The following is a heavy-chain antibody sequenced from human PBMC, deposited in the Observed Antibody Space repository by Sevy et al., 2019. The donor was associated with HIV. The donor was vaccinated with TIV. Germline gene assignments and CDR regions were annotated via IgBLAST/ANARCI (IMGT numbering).Heavy chain of an antibody. CDR2: ISSSGSFT. D-gene: IGHD3-22*01. V-gene: IGHV3-11*06. Sequence: GGSLRLSCAASGFTFSDHYMSWIRQAPGKGLEWVSYISSSGSFTNNADSVKGRFTISRDSAKNSLSLQMNSLRAEDTAVYYCARGDSSGCPYYWGQGTLVTVSS. CDR1: GFTFSDHY. J-gene: IGHJ4*02. CDR3: ARGDSSGCPYY.